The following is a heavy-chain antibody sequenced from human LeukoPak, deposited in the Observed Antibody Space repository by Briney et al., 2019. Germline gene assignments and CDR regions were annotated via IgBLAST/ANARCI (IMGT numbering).Heavy chain of an antibody. D-gene: IGHD3-22*01. CDR1: GGTFSSYA. Sequence: SVKVSCKASGGTFSSYAISWVRQAPGQGLEWMGRIIPIFGTANYAQKFQGRVTITTDESTSTAYMELSSLGSEDTAVYYCARDHRYYYDSSGYYDYNWFDPWGQGTLVTVSS. CDR2: IIPIFGTA. V-gene: IGHV1-69*05. CDR3: ARDHRYYYDSSGYYDYNWFDP. J-gene: IGHJ5*02.